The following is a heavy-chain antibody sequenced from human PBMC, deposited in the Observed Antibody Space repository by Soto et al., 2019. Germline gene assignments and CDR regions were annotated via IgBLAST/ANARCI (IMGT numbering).Heavy chain of an antibody. Sequence: GGSLRLSCAASGFTFSSYGMHWVRQAPGKGLEWVAVISYGGSNKYYADSVKGRFTISRDNSKNTLYLQMNSLRAEDTAVYYCAKDFSLVVAIYYFDYWGQGTLVTVSS. CDR2: ISYGGSNK. D-gene: IGHD3-22*01. CDR1: GFTFSSYG. J-gene: IGHJ4*02. CDR3: AKDFSLVVAIYYFDY. V-gene: IGHV3-30*18.